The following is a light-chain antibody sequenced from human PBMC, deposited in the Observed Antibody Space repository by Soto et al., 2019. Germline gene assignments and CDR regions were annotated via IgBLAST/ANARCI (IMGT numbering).Light chain of an antibody. V-gene: IGLV2-14*01. CDR1: SGDIGYYSF. Sequence: QSALTQPASVSGSPGQSITISCSGTSGDIGYYSFVSWFQQHPGKAPKLIIYEVSHRPSGVSDRFSASKSGDTASLTISGLQAEDEADDYCCSYSTRNTLVYVFGTGTKLTVL. CDR2: EVS. CDR3: CSYSTRNTLVYV. J-gene: IGLJ1*01.